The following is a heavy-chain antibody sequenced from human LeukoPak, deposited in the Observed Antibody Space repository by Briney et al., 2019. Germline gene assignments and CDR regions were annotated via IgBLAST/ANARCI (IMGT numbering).Heavy chain of an antibody. Sequence: GGSLRLSGAASGFTFSSYSMNWFRQAPGKGREGFSYISSSNSTIYYADSVKGRFTISRDNAKNSLYLQMNSLRAEDTAVYYCARDMYYDILTGSKVDIWGQGTMVTVSS. D-gene: IGHD3-9*01. J-gene: IGHJ3*02. V-gene: IGHV3-48*01. CDR3: ARDMYYDILTGSKVDI. CDR2: ISSSNSTI. CDR1: GFTFSSYS.